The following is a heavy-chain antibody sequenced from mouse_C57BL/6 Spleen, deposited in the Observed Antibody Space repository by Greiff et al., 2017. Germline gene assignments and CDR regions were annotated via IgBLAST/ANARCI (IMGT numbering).Heavy chain of an antibody. CDR1: GYTFTSYT. CDR2: INPSSGYT. J-gene: IGHJ1*03. CDR3: ARKGYWYFDV. V-gene: IGHV1-4*01. Sequence: QVQLQQSGAELARPGASVKMSCKASGYTFTSYTMHWVKQRPGQGLEWIGYINPSSGYTKYNQKFKDKATLTADKSSSTAYMQLSSLTSEDSAVYFCARKGYWYFDVWGTGTTVTVSS.